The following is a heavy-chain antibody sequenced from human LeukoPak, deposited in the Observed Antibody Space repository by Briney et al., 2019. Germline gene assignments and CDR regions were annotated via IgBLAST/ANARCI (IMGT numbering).Heavy chain of an antibody. CDR3: ARGGSILVVYEDHFDY. CDR2: ISSSSSTI. Sequence: GGSLRLSCAASGFTFSSHSMNWVRQAPGKGLEWVSYISSSSSTIYYADSVKGRFTISRDNAKNSLYLQMNSLRDEDTAVYYCARGGSILVVYEDHFDYWGQGTLVTVSS. V-gene: IGHV3-48*02. D-gene: IGHD2-8*02. CDR1: GFTFSSHS. J-gene: IGHJ4*02.